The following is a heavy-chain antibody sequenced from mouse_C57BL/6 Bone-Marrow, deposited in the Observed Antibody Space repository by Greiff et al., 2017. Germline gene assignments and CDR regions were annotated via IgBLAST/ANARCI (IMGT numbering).Heavy chain of an antibody. CDR2: INPSSGYT. J-gene: IGHJ4*01. V-gene: IGHV1-7*01. CDR1: GYTFTSYW. CDR3: AVYYALDY. Sequence: QVHVKQSGAELAKPGASVKLSCKASGYTFTSYWMHWVKQRPGQGLEWIGYINPSSGYTKYNQKFKDKATLTADKSSSTAYMQLSSLTYEDSAVYYCAVYYALDYWGQGTSVTVSS.